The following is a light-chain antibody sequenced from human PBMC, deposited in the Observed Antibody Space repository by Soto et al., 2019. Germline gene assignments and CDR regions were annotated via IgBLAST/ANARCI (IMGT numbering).Light chain of an antibody. V-gene: IGLV2-23*01. Sequence: QSALTQSASVSGSPGQSITSSCTGTSNDVGSYNLVSWYQQHPGKVPKLIIYQGGQRPSGVSSRFSGSKSGNTASLTISGLQAEDEAEYFCSSYAGSSTLFVFGTGTKVTVL. CDR3: SSYAGSSTLFV. CDR1: SNDVGSYNL. CDR2: QGG. J-gene: IGLJ1*01.